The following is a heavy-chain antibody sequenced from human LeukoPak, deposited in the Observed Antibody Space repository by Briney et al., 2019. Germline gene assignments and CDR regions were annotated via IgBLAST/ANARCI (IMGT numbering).Heavy chain of an antibody. V-gene: IGHV1-2*02. J-gene: IGHJ1*01. Sequence: ASVKVSCKASGYTFTDYYINWIRQAPGQGLEWMGWINPNRGGTSYAQNFQGRVTMTRDTPITTAYMELSRLRSDDTAVYYCARAPLSLLIAAAPVWQHWGQGTLVTVSS. CDR2: INPNRGGT. CDR1: GYTFTDYY. CDR3: ARAPLSLLIAAAPVWQH. D-gene: IGHD6-13*01.